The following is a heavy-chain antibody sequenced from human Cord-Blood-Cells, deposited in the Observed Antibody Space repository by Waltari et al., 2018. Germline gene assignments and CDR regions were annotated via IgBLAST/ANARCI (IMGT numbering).Heavy chain of an antibody. V-gene: IGHV4-34*01. CDR1: GGSFSGYY. J-gene: IGHJ4*02. CDR3: VIVVPAGYFDY. Sequence: QVQLQQWGAGLLKPSETLSLTCAVYGGSFSGYYWSWIRKPPGKGLEWIGEINHSVSTNYNPSLKSRVTISVDTSKNQFSLKLSSVTAADTAVYYCVIVVPAGYFDYWGQGTLVTVSS. CDR2: INHSVST. D-gene: IGHD2-2*01.